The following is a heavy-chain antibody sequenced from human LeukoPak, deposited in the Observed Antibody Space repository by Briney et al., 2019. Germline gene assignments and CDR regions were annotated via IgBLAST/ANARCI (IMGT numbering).Heavy chain of an antibody. J-gene: IGHJ4*02. CDR2: ISSSSSTI. Sequence: GGSLRLSCAASGFTFSSYSMNWVRQAPGKGLEWVSYISSSSSTIYYADSVKGRFTISRDNAKNSLYLQMNSLRAEDTAVYYCARGGAAAARKRGVDFWGQGTLVTVSS. CDR1: GFTFSSYS. D-gene: IGHD6-13*01. CDR3: ARGGAAAARKRGVDF. V-gene: IGHV3-48*04.